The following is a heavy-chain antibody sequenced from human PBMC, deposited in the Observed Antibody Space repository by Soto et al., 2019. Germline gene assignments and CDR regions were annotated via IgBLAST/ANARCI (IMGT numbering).Heavy chain of an antibody. CDR2: IRDSGNT. CDR1: GGSISGGGYY. J-gene: IGHJ5*02. CDR3: ARERATALTGRRWFDP. V-gene: IGHV4-31*01. Sequence: HVQLQESGTRLLKPLETLSLTCQVSGGSISGGGYYWRWIRQHPGMGLEWLGHIRDSGNTDYNPYVKSLVSISVDTAKSQFSLNLNSSTAADTAVYFCARERATALTGRRWFDPCGLGILVTVSS. D-gene: IGHD3-9*01.